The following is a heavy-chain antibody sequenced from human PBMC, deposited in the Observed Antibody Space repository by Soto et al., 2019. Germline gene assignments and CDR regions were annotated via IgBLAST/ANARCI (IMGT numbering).Heavy chain of an antibody. CDR2: IKSKTDGGTT. J-gene: IGHJ3*02. D-gene: IGHD4-4*01. CDR3: TTAENSDYIPEEGIYAFDI. V-gene: IGHV3-15*07. Sequence: GGSLRLSCAASGFTFSNAWMNWVRQAPGKGLEWVGRIKSKTDGGTTDYAAPVKGRFTISRDDSKNTLYLQMNSLKTEDTAVYFCTTAENSDYIPEEGIYAFDIWGQGTMVTVSS. CDR1: GFTFSNAW.